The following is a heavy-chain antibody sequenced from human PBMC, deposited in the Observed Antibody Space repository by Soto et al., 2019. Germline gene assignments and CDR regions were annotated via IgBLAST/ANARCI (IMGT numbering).Heavy chain of an antibody. D-gene: IGHD2-15*01. CDR1: GGSIIIGGYS. Sequence: PSETLSLTCDVSGGSIIIGGYSWSWIRQPPGKGLEWIGYIYHSGTTYYNSSLQSRVTISVDTSKDQFSLKLTSVTAADTAVFYCAREGSGPTPYFDYWGLGSLVTVSS. CDR3: AREGSGPTPYFDY. J-gene: IGHJ4*02. CDR2: IYHSGTT. V-gene: IGHV4-30-2*01.